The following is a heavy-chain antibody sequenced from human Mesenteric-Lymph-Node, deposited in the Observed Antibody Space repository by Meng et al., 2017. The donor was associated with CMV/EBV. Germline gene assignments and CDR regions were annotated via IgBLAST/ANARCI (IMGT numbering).Heavy chain of an antibody. CDR3: APRDTGSFDY. CDR1: GYTFTGYY. J-gene: IGHJ4*02. D-gene: IGHD2-8*02. Sequence: ASVKVSCKASGYTFTGYYMDWVRQAPGQGLEWMGWINPNSGGTNYAQKFQGRVTMTRDTSISTAYMELNRLSSDDTAVYYCAPRDTGSFDYWGQGTLVTVSS. CDR2: INPNSGGT. V-gene: IGHV1-2*02.